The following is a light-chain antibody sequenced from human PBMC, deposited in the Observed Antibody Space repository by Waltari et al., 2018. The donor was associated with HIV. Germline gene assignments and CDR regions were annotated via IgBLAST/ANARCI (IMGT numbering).Light chain of an antibody. Sequence: EIVLTQSPGTLSLSPGERATLSCRARQSVSSNWLAGYQHKPGQAPRLLIYGASSRATGIPDRFSGSGSGTDFTLTISRLEPEDFAVYYCQQYGGSPYTFGQGTKLEIK. J-gene: IGKJ2*01. V-gene: IGKV3-20*01. CDR2: GAS. CDR1: QSVSSNW. CDR3: QQYGGSPYT.